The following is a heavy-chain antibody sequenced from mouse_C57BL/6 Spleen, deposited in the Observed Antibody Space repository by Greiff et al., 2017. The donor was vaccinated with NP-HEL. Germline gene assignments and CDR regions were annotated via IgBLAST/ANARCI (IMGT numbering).Heavy chain of an antibody. J-gene: IGHJ2*01. Sequence: EVQLQQSGPELVKPGASVKISCKASGYSFTGYYMNWVKQSPEKSLEWIGEINPSTGGTTYNQKFKAKATLTVDKSSSTAYMQLKSLTSEDSAVYYCARGGGFGDYWGQGTTLTVSS. D-gene: IGHD3-1*01. CDR2: INPSTGGT. CDR1: GYSFTGYY. CDR3: ARGGGFGDY. V-gene: IGHV1-42*01.